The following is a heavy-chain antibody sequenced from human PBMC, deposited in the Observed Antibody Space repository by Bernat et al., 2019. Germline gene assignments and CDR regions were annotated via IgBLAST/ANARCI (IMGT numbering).Heavy chain of an antibody. V-gene: IGHV4-59*01. CDR1: GGSISSYY. Sequence: QVQLQELGPGLVKPSETLSLTCSVSGGSISSYYWSWIQQPPGKGLEWIGYIYYSGSTNYNPSLKSRVTISVDTSKNQFSLKLSSVTAADTAVYYCARLIGNSFDPWGQGTLVTVSS. D-gene: IGHD3-16*01. CDR2: IYYSGST. CDR3: ARLIGNSFDP. J-gene: IGHJ5*02.